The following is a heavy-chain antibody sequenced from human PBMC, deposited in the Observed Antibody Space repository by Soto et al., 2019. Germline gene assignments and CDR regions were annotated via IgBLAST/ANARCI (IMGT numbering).Heavy chain of an antibody. CDR3: ARYSGSYWHYLDF. J-gene: IGHJ4*02. CDR1: GYSFASHW. CDR2: IYPGDSDT. V-gene: IGHV5-51*01. D-gene: IGHD1-26*01. Sequence: GESLKISCKGSGYSFASHWVAWVRQMPEKDLEWIGTIYPGDSDTKYSPAFRGQVTISADTSVSTAYLQWRSLEATDSAIYYCARYSGSYWHYLDFWGQGTLVTVSS.